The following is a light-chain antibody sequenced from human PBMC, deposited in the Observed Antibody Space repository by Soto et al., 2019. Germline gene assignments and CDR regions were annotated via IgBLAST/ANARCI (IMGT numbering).Light chain of an antibody. Sequence: QSALTQPASVSGSPGQSITISCSGSNNDVAVYNYVSWYQQRPGKAPELMIYHVKNRPSGVSDRFSGSKSGNTASLIISGLQADDEADYYCSSLTTRSTWVFGGGTKLTVL. CDR3: SSLTTRSTWV. V-gene: IGLV2-14*03. J-gene: IGLJ3*02. CDR2: HVK. CDR1: NNDVAVYNY.